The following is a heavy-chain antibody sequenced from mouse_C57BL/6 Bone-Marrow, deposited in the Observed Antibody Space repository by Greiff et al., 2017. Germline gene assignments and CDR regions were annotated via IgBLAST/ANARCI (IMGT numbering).Heavy chain of an antibody. Sequence: EVKLMESGGGLVQPGGSLKLSCAASGFTFSDYGMAWVRQAPRKGPEWVAFISNLAYSIYYADTVTGRFTISRENAKNTLYLEMSSLRSEDTAMYYCARQGWLLHAMDYWGQGTSVTVSS. CDR1: GFTFSDYG. CDR3: ARQGWLLHAMDY. J-gene: IGHJ4*01. V-gene: IGHV5-15*01. D-gene: IGHD2-3*01. CDR2: ISNLAYSI.